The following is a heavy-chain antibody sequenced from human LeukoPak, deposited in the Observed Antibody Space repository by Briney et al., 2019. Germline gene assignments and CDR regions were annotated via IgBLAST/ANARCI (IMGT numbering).Heavy chain of an antibody. CDR1: GGSISRGGYY. V-gene: IGHV4-31*03. D-gene: IGHD2-15*01. J-gene: IGHJ4*01. Sequence: PSETQSLTCTVSGGSISRGGYYWSWIRQHPGKGLEWIGYIYNRGSTYYNPSLKSRVTISVDTSKNQFSLKLSSVAAADTAVYYCARANCGGGSCYSDYWGQGTLVTVSS. CDR2: IYNRGST. CDR3: ARANCGGGSCYSDY.